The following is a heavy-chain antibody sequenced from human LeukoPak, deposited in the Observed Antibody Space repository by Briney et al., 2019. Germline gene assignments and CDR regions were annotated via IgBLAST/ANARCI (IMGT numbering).Heavy chain of an antibody. CDR3: ARDMRVGSNNPYYNYYGVDV. Sequence: PGTSLRLSCAASGFTFSSLGMHWVRQAPGKGLEWLAIIWYDGGDKYYADSVKGRFTISRDNSKNTLYLQMNSLRVEDTAVYSCARDMRVGSNNPYYNYYGVDVWGQGTTVTVSS. CDR2: IWYDGGDK. V-gene: IGHV3-33*01. J-gene: IGHJ6*02. D-gene: IGHD1-14*01. CDR1: GFTFSSLG.